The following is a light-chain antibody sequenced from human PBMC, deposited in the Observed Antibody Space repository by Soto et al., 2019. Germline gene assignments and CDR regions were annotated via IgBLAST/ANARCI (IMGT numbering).Light chain of an antibody. J-gene: IGLJ1*01. V-gene: IGLV1-40*01. CDR1: SSNIGAGYD. CDR2: ANI. CDR3: QSYDNNLGYV. Sequence: QSVLTQPPSVSGAPGQRVTVSCTGSSSNIGAGYDVHWYQQLPGRAPKLLIYANINRPSGVPDRFSASRPGTSASLAITGLQAEDYADYYSQSYDNNLGYVFGRGTKLT.